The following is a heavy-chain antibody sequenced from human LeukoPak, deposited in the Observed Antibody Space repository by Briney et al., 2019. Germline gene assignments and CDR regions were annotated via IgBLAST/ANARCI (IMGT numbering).Heavy chain of an antibody. J-gene: IGHJ4*02. Sequence: GGSLRLSCAASGFTFSSYAMSWVRQAPGKGLEWVSAISGSGGSTYYADSVKGRFTISRDNSKNTLYLQMNSLRAEDTAVYYCAKDGWTYDSSGYYTYFDYWGQGTLVPVSS. V-gene: IGHV3-23*01. CDR2: ISGSGGST. CDR1: GFTFSSYA. D-gene: IGHD3-22*01. CDR3: AKDGWTYDSSGYYTYFDY.